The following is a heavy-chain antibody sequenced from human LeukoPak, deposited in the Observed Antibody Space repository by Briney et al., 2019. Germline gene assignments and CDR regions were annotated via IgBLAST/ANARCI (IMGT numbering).Heavy chain of an antibody. CDR1: GFTFSSYG. CDR3: AKVRDSSGYYLYYFDY. V-gene: IGHV3-30*18. J-gene: IGHJ4*02. CDR2: ISYDGSNK. D-gene: IGHD3-22*01. Sequence: GGSLRLSCAASGFTFSSYGMHWVRQAPGKGLEWVAVISYDGSNKYYADSVKGRFTISGDNSKNTLYLQMNSLRAEDTAVYYCAKVRDSSGYYLYYFDYWGQGTLVTVSS.